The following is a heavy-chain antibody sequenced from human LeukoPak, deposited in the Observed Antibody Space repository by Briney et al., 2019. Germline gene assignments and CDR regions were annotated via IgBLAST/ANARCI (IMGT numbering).Heavy chain of an antibody. Sequence: GGSLRLSCAASGFTFSSHWMSWVRQAPGKGLEWVANIKKDGSETYYVDSVKGRFTISRDNAKNSLYLQMNSLRVEDTAVYYCARDSSSGGLFDYWGQGTLVTVSS. J-gene: IGHJ4*02. D-gene: IGHD1-26*01. CDR3: ARDSSSGGLFDY. CDR2: IKKDGSET. CDR1: GFTFSSHW. V-gene: IGHV3-7*01.